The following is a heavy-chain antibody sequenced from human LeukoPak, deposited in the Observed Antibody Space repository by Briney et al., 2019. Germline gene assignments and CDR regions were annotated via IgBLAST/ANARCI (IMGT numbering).Heavy chain of an antibody. CDR3: TRDLMDFDYGDKGGNY. J-gene: IGHJ4*02. V-gene: IGHV3-74*01. CDR1: GFAFSSHW. Sequence: RGSLRLSCAASGFAFSSHWMHWVRQVPGKGLVWLSRANSDGSNTIYADSVEGRFTISRDNVKNTLYLQMNSLRAEDTAVYYCTRDLMDFDYGDKGGNYWGQGTLVTVSS. D-gene: IGHD4-23*01. CDR2: ANSDGSNT.